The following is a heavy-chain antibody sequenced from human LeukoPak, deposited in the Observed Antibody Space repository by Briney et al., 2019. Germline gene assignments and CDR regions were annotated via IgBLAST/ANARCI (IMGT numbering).Heavy chain of an antibody. CDR3: ARAPPYGDYVSDY. D-gene: IGHD4-17*01. V-gene: IGHV3-11*01. CDR1: GFTFSDYY. CDR2: IGSSSSSI. Sequence: GGSLRLSCAASGFTFSDYYMSWIRQAPGKGLEWVSYIGSSSSSIYYADSVKGRFTISRDNAKNSVYLQMNSLRAEDTAVYYCARAPPYGDYVSDYWGQGTLVTVSS. J-gene: IGHJ4*02.